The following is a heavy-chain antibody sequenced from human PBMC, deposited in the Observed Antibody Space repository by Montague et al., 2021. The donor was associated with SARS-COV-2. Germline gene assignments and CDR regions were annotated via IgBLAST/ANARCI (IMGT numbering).Heavy chain of an antibody. J-gene: IGHJ3*01. CDR3: ATDRRVGATNDALDV. D-gene: IGHD1-26*01. V-gene: IGHV3-23*03. CDR2: TYNADGST. Sequence: SLRLSCAASRFTFNSIGMTWVRQAPGKGLEWVSFTYNADGSTYYADSVKGRFTVSRDNSKNTLYLHVNSLGVEDTAVYYCATDRRVGATNDALDVWGQGTMVTVSS. CDR1: RFTFNSIG.